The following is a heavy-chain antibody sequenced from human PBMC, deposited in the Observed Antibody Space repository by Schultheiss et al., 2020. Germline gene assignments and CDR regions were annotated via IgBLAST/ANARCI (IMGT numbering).Heavy chain of an antibody. Sequence: SETMSLTCAVYGGSFSGYYWSWIRQPPGKGLEWIGEINHSGSTNYNPSLKSRVTISVDTSKNQFSLKLSSVTAADTAVYYCARGVWGYCSSTSCYGGDYWGQGTLVPVSS. CDR2: INHSGST. J-gene: IGHJ4*02. V-gene: IGHV4-34*01. D-gene: IGHD2-2*01. CDR3: ARGVWGYCSSTSCYGGDY. CDR1: GGSFSGYY.